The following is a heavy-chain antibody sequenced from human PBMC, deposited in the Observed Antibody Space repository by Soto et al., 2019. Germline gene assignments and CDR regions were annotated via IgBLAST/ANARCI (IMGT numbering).Heavy chain of an antibody. CDR2: IRAYNDNT. D-gene: IGHD3-10*01. Sequence: QVQLVQSGAEVKKPGASVKVSFKAFGYTFTSCSISWVRLALGLGLEWTGWIRAYNDNTNYAQNLQGRVTMTTDTSTSAAYMELRSLRSDDTAVYYCARDHYYVSGTLYDYGMDVWGQGTTVTVSS. CDR1: GYTFTSCS. CDR3: ARDHYYVSGTLYDYGMDV. V-gene: IGHV1-18*04. J-gene: IGHJ6*02.